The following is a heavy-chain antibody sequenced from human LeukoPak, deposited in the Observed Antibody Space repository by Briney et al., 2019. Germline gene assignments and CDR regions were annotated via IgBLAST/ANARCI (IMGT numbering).Heavy chain of an antibody. D-gene: IGHD3-22*01. CDR2: INHSGST. Sequence: PSETLSITRAVYGGSFSGYYWSWIRQPPGKGLEWIGEINHSGSTNYNPSLKSRVTISVDTSKNQFSLKLSSVTAADTAVYYCARGGYYDSSGYRLWGQGTLVTVSS. J-gene: IGHJ4*02. CDR3: ARGGYYDSSGYRL. V-gene: IGHV4-34*01. CDR1: GGSFSGYY.